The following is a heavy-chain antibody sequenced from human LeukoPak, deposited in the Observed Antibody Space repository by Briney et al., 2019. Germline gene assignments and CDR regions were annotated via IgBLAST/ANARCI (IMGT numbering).Heavy chain of an antibody. CDR2: IYSGGST. D-gene: IGHD3-10*01. CDR3: ARDLLGYNYHYMDV. Sequence: PGGSLRLSCAASGFTFSSYGMSWVRQAPGKGLEWVSVIYSGGSTYYADSVKGRFTISRDNSKNTLYLQMNSLRAEDTAVYYCARDLLGYNYHYMDVWGKGTTVTVSS. J-gene: IGHJ6*03. CDR1: GFTFSSYG. V-gene: IGHV3-53*01.